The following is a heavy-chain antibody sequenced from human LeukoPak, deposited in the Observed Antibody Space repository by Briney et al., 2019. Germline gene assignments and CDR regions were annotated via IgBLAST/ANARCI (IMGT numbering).Heavy chain of an antibody. CDR2: ISSSSTYT. D-gene: IGHD5-18*01. CDR3: AIAKGYKWDY. J-gene: IGHJ4*02. Sequence: PGGSLRLSCAASGFTFSTYSLNWLRQAPGKGLEWVASISSSSTYTYYADSVKGRFTISRDNAKDSLYLQMNSLRAEDTSVYYCAIAKGYKWDYWGQGTLVTVSS. V-gene: IGHV3-21*04. CDR1: GFTFSTYS.